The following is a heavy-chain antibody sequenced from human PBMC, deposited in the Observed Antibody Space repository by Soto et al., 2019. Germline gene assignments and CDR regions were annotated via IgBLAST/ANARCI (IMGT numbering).Heavy chain of an antibody. Sequence: QVQLQQWGAGLLKPSETLSLTCAVYGGSFSGYYWSWIRQPPGKGLEWIGEINHSGSTNYNPSLKSRVTISVDTSKNQFSLKLSSVTAADTAVYYCARAAVRSSGITPSFRYWGQGTLVTASS. D-gene: IGHD3-22*01. CDR2: INHSGST. V-gene: IGHV4-34*01. CDR1: GGSFSGYY. CDR3: ARAAVRSSGITPSFRY. J-gene: IGHJ4*02.